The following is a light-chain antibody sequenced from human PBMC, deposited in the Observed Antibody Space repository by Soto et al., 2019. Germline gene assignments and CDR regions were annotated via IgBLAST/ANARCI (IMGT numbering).Light chain of an antibody. V-gene: IGKV2-28*01. CDR1: QSLLHSNGYNY. Sequence: DIVMTQSPLSLPVTPGEPASISCRSSQSLLHSNGYNYLDWYLQKPGQSPQLLIYLGSNRASGVPDRVSGSGSGTDFRLKISRVEAEDVGVSYCRQALQTWTFGQGTKVEIK. J-gene: IGKJ1*01. CDR2: LGS. CDR3: RQALQTWT.